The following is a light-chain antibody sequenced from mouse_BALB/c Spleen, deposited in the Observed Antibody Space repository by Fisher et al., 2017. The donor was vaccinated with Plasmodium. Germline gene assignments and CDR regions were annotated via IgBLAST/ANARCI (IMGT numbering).Light chain of an antibody. J-gene: IGKJ5*01. CDR3: QQSNSWPLT. V-gene: IGKV1-135*01. CDR1: QSLLDSDGKTY. Sequence: VITQSPLTLSVTIGQPASISCKSSQSLLDSDGKTYLNWLLRRPGQSPKRLISLVSKLDSGIPSRFSGSRSGTDFTLSINSVETEDFGMYFCQQSNSWPLTFGAGTKLELK. CDR2: LVS.